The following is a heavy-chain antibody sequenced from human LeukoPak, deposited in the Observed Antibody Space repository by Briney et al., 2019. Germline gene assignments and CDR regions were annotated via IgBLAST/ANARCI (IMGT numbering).Heavy chain of an antibody. CDR3: ARGSVVTPDDAFDI. D-gene: IGHD4-23*01. J-gene: IGHJ3*02. V-gene: IGHV1-8*01. Sequence: ASVKVSCKASGYTFTSYDINWVRQATGQGLEWMGWMNPNSGNTGYAQKFQGRVTMTRNTSISTAYMELSCLRSEDTAVYYCARGSVVTPDDAFDIWGQGTMVTVSS. CDR2: MNPNSGNT. CDR1: GYTFTSYD.